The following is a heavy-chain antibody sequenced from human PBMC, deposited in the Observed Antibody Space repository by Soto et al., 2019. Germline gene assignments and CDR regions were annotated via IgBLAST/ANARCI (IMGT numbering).Heavy chain of an antibody. CDR1: GVSFSGYY. V-gene: IGHV4-34*01. Sequence: SETLSLTCAVYGVSFSGYYWSWIRQPPGKGLEWIGEINHSGSTNYNPSLKSRVTISVDTSKNQFSLKLSSVTAADTAVYYCARSPPYYDSSGYSYTTFEYWGQGTLVTVSS. J-gene: IGHJ4*02. CDR3: ARSPPYYDSSGYSYTTFEY. D-gene: IGHD3-22*01. CDR2: INHSGST.